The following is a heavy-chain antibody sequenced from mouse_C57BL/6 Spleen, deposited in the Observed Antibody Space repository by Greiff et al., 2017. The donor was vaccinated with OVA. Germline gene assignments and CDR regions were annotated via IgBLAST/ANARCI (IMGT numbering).Heavy chain of an antibody. CDR2: INPNNGGT. Sequence: EVTLQQSGPELVKPGASVKIPCKASGYTFTDYNMDWVKQSHGKSLEWIGDINPNNGGTIYNQKFTGKATLTVDKSSSTAYMELRSLTSEDTAVYYCARRYDGYYDYAMDYWGQGTSVTVSS. V-gene: IGHV1-18*01. CDR3: ARRYDGYYDYAMDY. CDR1: GYTFTDYN. D-gene: IGHD2-3*01. J-gene: IGHJ4*01.